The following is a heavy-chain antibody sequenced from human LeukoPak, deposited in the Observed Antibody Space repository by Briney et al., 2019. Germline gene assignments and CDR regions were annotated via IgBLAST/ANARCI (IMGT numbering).Heavy chain of an antibody. CDR1: GFTFSSYS. D-gene: IGHD2-2*01. V-gene: IGHV3-21*01. Sequence: GGSLRLSCAASGFTFSSYSMNWVRQAPGKGLEWVSSISSSSSYIYYADSVKGRFTISRDNAKNSLYLQMNSLRAEDTAVYYCARIVVPAATLYYYMDVWGKGTTVTISS. CDR3: ARIVVPAATLYYYMDV. CDR2: ISSSSSYI. J-gene: IGHJ6*03.